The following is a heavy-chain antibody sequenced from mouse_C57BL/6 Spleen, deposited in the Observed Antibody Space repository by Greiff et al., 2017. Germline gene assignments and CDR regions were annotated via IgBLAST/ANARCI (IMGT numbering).Heavy chain of an antibody. D-gene: IGHD2-5*01. CDR3: ARMGSNYLYYFDY. J-gene: IGHJ2*01. V-gene: IGHV7-3*01. Sequence: EVQGVASGGGLVQPGGSLRLSCAASGFTFTDYYMSWVRQPPGTALEWLGFIRNKANGYTTEYSASVKGRFTISRDNSQSILYLQMNALRAEDSATYYCARMGSNYLYYFDYWGQGTTLTVSS. CDR2: IRNKANGYTT. CDR1: GFTFTDYY.